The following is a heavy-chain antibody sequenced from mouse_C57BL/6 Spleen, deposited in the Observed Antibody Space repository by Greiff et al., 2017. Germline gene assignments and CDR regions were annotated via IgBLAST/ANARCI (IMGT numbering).Heavy chain of an antibody. V-gene: IGHV1-59*01. D-gene: IGHD3-3*01. CDR2: IDPSDSYT. J-gene: IGHJ2*01. CDR1: GYTFTSYW. CDR3: AREGTYYFDY. Sequence: QVHVKQPGAELVRPGTSVKLSCKASGYTFTSYWMHWVKQRPGQGLEWIGVIDPSDSYTNYNQKFKGKATLTVDTSSSTAYMQLSSLTSEDSAVYYCAREGTYYFDYWGQGTTRTVSS.